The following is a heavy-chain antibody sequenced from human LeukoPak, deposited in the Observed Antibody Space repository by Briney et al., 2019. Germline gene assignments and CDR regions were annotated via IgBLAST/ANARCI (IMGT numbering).Heavy chain of an antibody. J-gene: IGHJ4*02. D-gene: IGHD5-18*01. Sequence: GGSLRLSCAASGFTFSSYGMHWVRQAPGRGLEWVAVIYSGGSTYYADSVKGRFTISRDNSKNTLYLQMNSLRAEDTAVYYCARFGRGYSYGSFDYWGQGTLVTVSS. CDR3: ARFGRGYSYGSFDY. V-gene: IGHV3-66*01. CDR2: IYSGGST. CDR1: GFTFSSYG.